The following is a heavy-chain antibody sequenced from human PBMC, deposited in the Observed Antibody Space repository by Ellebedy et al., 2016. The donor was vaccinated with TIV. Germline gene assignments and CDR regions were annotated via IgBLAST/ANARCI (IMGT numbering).Heavy chain of an antibody. J-gene: IGHJ6*02. D-gene: IGHD5-12*01. CDR1: AYSFTSYW. Sequence: KVSXXASAYSFTSYWISWVRQMPGKGLEWMGIIYPGDSDTRYSPSFQGQVTISADKSISTAYLQWSSLKASDTAMYYCARQGAVATINYYYYGMDVWGQGTTVTVSS. V-gene: IGHV5-51*01. CDR3: ARQGAVATINYYYYGMDV. CDR2: IYPGDSDT.